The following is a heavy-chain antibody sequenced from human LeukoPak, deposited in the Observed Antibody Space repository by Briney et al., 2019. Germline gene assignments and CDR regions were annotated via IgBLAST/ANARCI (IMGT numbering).Heavy chain of an antibody. J-gene: IGHJ4*02. V-gene: IGHV3-30*03. CDR2: IPYDGSDT. Sequence: GGSLRLSCSASGFTFSKHAIHWVRQAPGEGLQWVAAIPYDGSDTYFADSVKGRFTMSRDNSKNTVYLQMNSLRPQDTAVYYCARRRDFGDYTLDYWGQGTLVTVSS. CDR3: ARRRDFGDYTLDY. CDR1: GFTFSKHA. D-gene: IGHD4-17*01.